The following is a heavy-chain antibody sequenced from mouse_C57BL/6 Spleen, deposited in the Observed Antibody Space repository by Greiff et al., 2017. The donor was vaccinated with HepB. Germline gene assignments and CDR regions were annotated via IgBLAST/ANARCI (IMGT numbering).Heavy chain of an antibody. CDR3: ARDDDYRAWFAY. Sequence: EVQLQQSGPGLVKPSQSLSLTCSVTGYSITSGYYWNWIRQFPGNKLEWMGYISYDGSNNYNPSLKNRISITRDTSKNQFFLKLNSVTTEDTATYYCARDDDYRAWFAYWGQGTLVTVSA. CDR2: ISYDGSN. CDR1: GYSITSGYY. D-gene: IGHD2-4*01. V-gene: IGHV3-6*01. J-gene: IGHJ3*01.